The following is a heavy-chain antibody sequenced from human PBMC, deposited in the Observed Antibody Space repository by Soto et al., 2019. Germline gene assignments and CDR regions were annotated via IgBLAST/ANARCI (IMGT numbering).Heavy chain of an antibody. V-gene: IGHV1-8*02. J-gene: IGHJ4*02. CDR2: MNPNSGNT. CDR1: GYTFTSYY. D-gene: IGHD3-3*01. CDR3: ARGEVLRFLEWLLYYFDY. Sequence: ASVKVSCKASGYTFTSYYMHWVRQATGQGLEWMGWMNPNSGNTGYAQKFQGRVTMTRNTSISTAYMELSSLRSEDTAVYYCARGEVLRFLEWLLYYFDYWGQGTLVTVSS.